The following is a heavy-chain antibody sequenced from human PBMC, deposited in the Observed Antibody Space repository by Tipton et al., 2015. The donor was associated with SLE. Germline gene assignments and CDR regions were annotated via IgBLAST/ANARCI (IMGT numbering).Heavy chain of an antibody. CDR2: ISYDGSNK. CDR1: GFTFSNYA. Sequence: SLRLSCSASGFTFSNYAMYWVRQAPGKGLEWVAVISYDGSNKYYADSVKGRFTISRDNSKNTLYLQMNSLRAEDTAVYYCAKEKNSSGWYYFDYWGQGTLVTVSS. D-gene: IGHD6-19*01. V-gene: IGHV3-30-3*02. J-gene: IGHJ4*02. CDR3: AKEKNSSGWYYFDY.